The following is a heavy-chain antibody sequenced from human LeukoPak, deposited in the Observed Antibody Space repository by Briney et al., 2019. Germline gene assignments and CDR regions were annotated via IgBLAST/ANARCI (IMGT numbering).Heavy chain of an antibody. CDR3: ARVVPPWGYSYGYADY. D-gene: IGHD5-18*01. V-gene: IGHV3-33*01. J-gene: IGHJ4*02. CDR2: IWYDGSNK. Sequence: GGSLRLSCAASGFTFSSYGMHWVRQAPGKGLEWVAVIWYDGSNKYYADSVKGRFTISRDNSKNTLYLQMNSLRAEDTAEYYCARVVPPWGYSYGYADYWGQGTLVTVSS. CDR1: GFTFSSYG.